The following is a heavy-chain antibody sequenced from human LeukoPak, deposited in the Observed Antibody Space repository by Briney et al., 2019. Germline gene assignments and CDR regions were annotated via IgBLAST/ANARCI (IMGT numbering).Heavy chain of an antibody. D-gene: IGHD2-15*01. Sequence: GGSLRLSCAASGFTFSNYGMAWVRQAPGKGLEWVSTIAVVGGNTHYADSVEGRFTISRQDSNNALHLQLNSLSAEDTAIYYCARDCCSGGGPLDIWGQGTLVTVSS. V-gene: IGHV3-23*01. CDR3: ARDCCSGGGPLDI. J-gene: IGHJ4*02. CDR1: GFTFSNYG. CDR2: IAVVGGNT.